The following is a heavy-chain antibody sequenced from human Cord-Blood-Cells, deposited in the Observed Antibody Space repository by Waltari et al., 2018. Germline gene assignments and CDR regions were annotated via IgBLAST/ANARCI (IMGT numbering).Heavy chain of an antibody. D-gene: IGHD4-17*01. CDR1: GGSISSSSYS. V-gene: IGHV4-39*01. J-gene: IGHJ4*02. CDR3: ASHLPLYGDYFDY. CDR2: FYYSGST. Sequence: QLQLQESGPGLVKPSESLSLTGTVSGGSISSSSYSWGWTRQPPGKGLEWIGSFYYSGSTYYNPSLKSRVTISVDTSKNQFSLKLSSVTAADTAVYYCASHLPLYGDYFDYWGQGTLVTVSS.